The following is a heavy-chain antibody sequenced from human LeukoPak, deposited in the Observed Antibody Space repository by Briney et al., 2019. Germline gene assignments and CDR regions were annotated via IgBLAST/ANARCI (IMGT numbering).Heavy chain of an antibody. D-gene: IGHD6-13*01. Sequence: PGGSLRLSCAASGFTFSNYWMSWVRQAPGKGREWVGRIKSKTDGGTTDYAAPVKGRFTISRDDSKNTLYLQMNSLKTEDTAVYYCTTDPAGIAVAVWGQGTTVTVSS. CDR3: TTDPAGIAVAV. V-gene: IGHV3-15*01. J-gene: IGHJ6*02. CDR1: GFTFSNYW. CDR2: IKSKTDGGTT.